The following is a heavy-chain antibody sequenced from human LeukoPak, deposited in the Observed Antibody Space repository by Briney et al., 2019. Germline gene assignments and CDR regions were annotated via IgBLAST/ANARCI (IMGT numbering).Heavy chain of an antibody. CDR2: IYHSGST. D-gene: IGHD4-23*01. Sequence: PSETLSLTCTVSGYSISSGYYWGWIRQPPGKGLEWIGSIYHSGSTYYNPSLKSRVTISVDTSKNQFSLKLSSVTAADTAVYYCAREEAYGGVYYYMDVWGKGTTVTVSS. CDR3: AREEAYGGVYYYMDV. CDR1: GYSISSGYY. V-gene: IGHV4-38-2*02. J-gene: IGHJ6*03.